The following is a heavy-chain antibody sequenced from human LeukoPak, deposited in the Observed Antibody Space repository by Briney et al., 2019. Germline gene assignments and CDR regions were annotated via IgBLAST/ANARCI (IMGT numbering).Heavy chain of an antibody. V-gene: IGHV4-34*01. CDR2: INDNGRA. CDR1: GGSFSNYY. Sequence: SETLSLTCAVYGGSFSNYYWNWIRQPPGKGLEWLGEINDNGRANYNPSLMSCVTVSVDTSKNQFSLRLTSVTATDTAVYYCARRWNYGRNYYIDVWGKGATVSVSS. CDR3: ARRWNYGRNYYIDV. J-gene: IGHJ6*03. D-gene: IGHD1-7*01.